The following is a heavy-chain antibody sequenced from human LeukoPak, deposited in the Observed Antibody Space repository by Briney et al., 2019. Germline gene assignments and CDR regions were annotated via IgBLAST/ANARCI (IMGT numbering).Heavy chain of an antibody. J-gene: IGHJ4*02. CDR2: IYYSGST. CDR3: ARDQSCSGGSCYPGYYFDY. V-gene: IGHV4-59*01. D-gene: IGHD2-15*01. CDR1: GGSISSYD. Sequence: SETLSLTCTVSGGSISSYDWSWIRQPPGKGLEWIGYIYYSGSTNYNPSLKSRVTISVDTSKNQFSLKLSSVTAADTAVYYCARDQSCSGGSCYPGYYFDYWGQGTLVTVSS.